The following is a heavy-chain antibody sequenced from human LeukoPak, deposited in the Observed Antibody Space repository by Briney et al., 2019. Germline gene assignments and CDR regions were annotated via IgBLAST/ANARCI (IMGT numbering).Heavy chain of an antibody. D-gene: IGHD3-22*01. Sequence: PSETLSLTCTVSGGSISSSSHYWGWIRQPPGKGLEWIGSMYYSGSTYYNPSLKSRVTISIDTSKNQSSLKLSSVTAADTAVYYCARYYYDSSAYAIYYYYMDVWGKGTTVTISS. CDR3: ARYYYDSSAYAIYYYYMDV. CDR2: MYYSGST. CDR1: GGSISSSSHY. V-gene: IGHV4-39*01. J-gene: IGHJ6*03.